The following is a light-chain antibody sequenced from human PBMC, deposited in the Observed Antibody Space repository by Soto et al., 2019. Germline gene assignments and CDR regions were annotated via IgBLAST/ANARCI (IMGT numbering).Light chain of an antibody. Sequence: EIVMTQSPATLSLSPGERATLSCRASQSVSSSYLAWYQQKPGQAPRLLIYGASSRATGIPDRFSGSGSGTVFTLTINRLEPEDFAMYYCQQYGSSPYTFGQGTKLEIK. CDR2: GAS. CDR3: QQYGSSPYT. V-gene: IGKV3-20*01. J-gene: IGKJ2*01. CDR1: QSVSSSY.